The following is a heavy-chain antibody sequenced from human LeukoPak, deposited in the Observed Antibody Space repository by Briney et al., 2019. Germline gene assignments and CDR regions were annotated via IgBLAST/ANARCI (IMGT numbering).Heavy chain of an antibody. CDR2: ISGSGGST. CDR1: GFTFSSYG. D-gene: IGHD3-22*01. V-gene: IGHV3-23*01. Sequence: GGSLRLSCAASGFTFSSYGMSWVRQAPGKGLEWVSAISGSGGSTYYADSVKGRFTISRDNSKNTLYLQMNSLRAEDTAVYYCAKTYYYDSSGYPYYFDYWGQGTLVTVSS. J-gene: IGHJ4*02. CDR3: AKTYYYDSSGYPYYFDY.